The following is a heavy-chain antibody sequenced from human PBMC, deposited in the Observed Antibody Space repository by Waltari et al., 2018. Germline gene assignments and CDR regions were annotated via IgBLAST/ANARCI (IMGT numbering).Heavy chain of an antibody. CDR2: VNPNRGKT. J-gene: IGHJ4*02. D-gene: IGHD3-3*01. CDR1: GYTFTGYY. V-gene: IGHV1-8*03. CDR3: ARGGYDFWSGYSTGGSFDY. Sequence: QVQLVQSGAEVKKPGASVKVSCKASGYTFTGYYMHWVRQAPGQGLEWMGCVNPNRGKTGYAQKFQGRVTITRNTSISTAYMELSSLRSEDTAVYYCARGGYDFWSGYSTGGSFDYWGQGTLVTVSS.